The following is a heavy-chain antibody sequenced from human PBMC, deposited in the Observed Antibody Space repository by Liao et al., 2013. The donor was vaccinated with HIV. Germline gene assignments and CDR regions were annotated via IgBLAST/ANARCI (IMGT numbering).Heavy chain of an antibody. CDR2: IYTSGNT. D-gene: IGHD4-23*01. V-gene: IGHV4-61*02. J-gene: IGHJ6*03. Sequence: QVQLQESGPGLVKPSQTLSLTCTVSGGSISSGNYYWSWIRQPAGKGLEWIGRIYTSGNTNYNPSLKGRVTISVDTSKNQFSLKLSSVTAADTAVYYCARVHGGNSRWRYYYMDVWGKGTTVTVSS. CDR1: GGSISSGNYY. CDR3: ARVHGGNSRWRYYYMDV.